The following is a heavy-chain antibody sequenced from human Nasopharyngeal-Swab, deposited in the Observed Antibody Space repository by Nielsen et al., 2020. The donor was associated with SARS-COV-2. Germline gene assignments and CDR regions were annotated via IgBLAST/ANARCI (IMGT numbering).Heavy chain of an antibody. J-gene: IGHJ4*02. CDR2: IYHSGST. CDR3: ARQGGLLLWFGELLPDY. Sequence: GSLRLSGTVSGYAISSGYYWGWIRQPPGKGLEWIGSIYHSGSTYYNPSLKSRVTISVDTSKNQFSLKLSSVTAADTAVYYCARQGGLLLWFGELLPDYWGQGTLVTVSS. CDR1: GYAISSGYY. D-gene: IGHD3-10*01. V-gene: IGHV4-38-2*02.